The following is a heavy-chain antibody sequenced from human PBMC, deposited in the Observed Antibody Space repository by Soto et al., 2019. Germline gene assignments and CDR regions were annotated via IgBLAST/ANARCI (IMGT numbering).Heavy chain of an antibody. J-gene: IGHJ6*02. CDR3: AKGLRFLEWLSSDYYYGMDV. CDR1: GFTFSSYA. CDR2: ISGSGGST. Sequence: GGSLRLSCAASGFTFSSYAMSWVRQAPGKRLEWVSAISGSGGSTYYADSVKGRFTISRDNSKNTLYLQMNSLRAEDTAVYYCAKGLRFLEWLSSDYYYGMDVWGQGTTVTVSS. D-gene: IGHD3-3*01. V-gene: IGHV3-23*01.